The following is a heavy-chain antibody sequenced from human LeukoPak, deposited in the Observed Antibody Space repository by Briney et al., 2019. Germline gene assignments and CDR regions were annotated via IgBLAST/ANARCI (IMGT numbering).Heavy chain of an antibody. J-gene: IGHJ4*02. CDR2: IWYDGSKK. Sequence: GGSLRLSCAASGFTFSDYGIHWVRQAPGQGLEWVALIWYDGSKKYYADSVKGRFTISRDNTKNTLYLQLNSLRADDTAVYYCARAPSSSSTFALWGQRTLVTVSS. CDR3: ARAPSSSSTFAL. V-gene: IGHV3-33*01. CDR1: GFTFSDYG. D-gene: IGHD6-6*01.